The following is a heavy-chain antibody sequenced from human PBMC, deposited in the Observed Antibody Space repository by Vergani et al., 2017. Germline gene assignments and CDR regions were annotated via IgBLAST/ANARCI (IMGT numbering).Heavy chain of an antibody. D-gene: IGHD5-18*01. CDR2: ISSSSSYT. CDR1: GFTFSSYE. Sequence: EVQLVESGGGLVKPGGSLRLSCAASGFTFSSYEMNWVRQAPGKGLEWVSYISSSSSYTNYADSVKGRFTISRDNAKNSLYLEMNSLRAEDTAVYYCACSGYSYGYDFDYWGQGTLVTVSS. V-gene: IGHV3-21*05. CDR3: ACSGYSYGYDFDY. J-gene: IGHJ4*02.